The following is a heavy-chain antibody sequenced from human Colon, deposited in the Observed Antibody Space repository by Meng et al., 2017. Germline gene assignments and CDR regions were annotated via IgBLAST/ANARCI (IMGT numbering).Heavy chain of an antibody. CDR1: GGSISSNW. D-gene: IGHD3/OR15-3a*01. CDR2: FFHTGRT. Sequence: QVPRQESGPGLVKPSGTLSLTCAVSGGSISSNWWSWVRQPPGKGLEWIGEFFHTGRTNYDPSLKSRVTISVDKSNNQFSLKLTSVTAADTAVYYCARHISILGQRGFDYWGQGTLVTVST. CDR3: ARHISILGQRGFDY. J-gene: IGHJ4*02. V-gene: IGHV4-4*02.